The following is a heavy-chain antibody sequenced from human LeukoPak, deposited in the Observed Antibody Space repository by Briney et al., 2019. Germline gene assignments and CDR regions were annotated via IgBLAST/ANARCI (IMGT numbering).Heavy chain of an antibody. D-gene: IGHD1-20*01. CDR2: INHSGST. V-gene: IGHV4-34*01. CDR3: ARRFRLVTGTTNWFDP. J-gene: IGHJ5*02. Sequence: SETLSLTCAVYGGSFSGYYWSWIRQPPGKGLEWIGEINHSGSTNYNPSLKSRVTISVDTSKNQFSLKLSSVTAADTAVYYCARRFRLVTGTTNWFDPWGQGTLVTVSS. CDR1: GGSFSGYY.